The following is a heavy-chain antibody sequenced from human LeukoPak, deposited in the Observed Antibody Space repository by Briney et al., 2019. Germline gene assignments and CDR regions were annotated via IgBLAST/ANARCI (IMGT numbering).Heavy chain of an antibody. J-gene: IGHJ4*02. Sequence: PGGSLRLSCAASGFTFSSYAMHWVRQAPGKGLEWVAVISYDESNKYYADSVKGRFTISRDNSKNTLYLQVDSPRAEDTAVYYCITAPNSGRYYRPDYWGQGTLVTVSS. CDR1: GFTFSSYA. D-gene: IGHD1-26*01. CDR3: ITAPNSGRYYRPDY. CDR2: ISYDESNK. V-gene: IGHV3-30*04.